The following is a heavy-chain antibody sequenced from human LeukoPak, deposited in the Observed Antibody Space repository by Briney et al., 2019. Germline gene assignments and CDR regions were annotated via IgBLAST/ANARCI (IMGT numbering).Heavy chain of an antibody. Sequence: PSETLSLTCTVSGVSINSGGYSWSWIRQPPGKDLEWIGYIFHNGATFYSPSLKSRVTMSVDRSKNQFSLRLSSVTAADTAIYYCARHGITATGTMYFDYWGQGTLVTVSS. D-gene: IGHD6-13*01. CDR1: GVSINSGGYS. V-gene: IGHV4-30-2*01. CDR3: ARHGITATGTMYFDY. CDR2: IFHNGAT. J-gene: IGHJ4*02.